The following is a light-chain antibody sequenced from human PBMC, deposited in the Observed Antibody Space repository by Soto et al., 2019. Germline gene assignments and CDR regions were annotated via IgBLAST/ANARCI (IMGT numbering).Light chain of an antibody. Sequence: QSALTQPASVSGSPGQSITISCAGSGGDVGHYDLLSWYQQIPGKAPKLIIFEVNRRPSGVSDRFSGFKSGNTASLTISGLQAEDEADYYCQSYDRSLRGYVFGTGTKLTVL. CDR1: GGDVGHYDL. J-gene: IGLJ1*01. V-gene: IGLV2-23*02. CDR3: QSYDRSLRGYV. CDR2: EVN.